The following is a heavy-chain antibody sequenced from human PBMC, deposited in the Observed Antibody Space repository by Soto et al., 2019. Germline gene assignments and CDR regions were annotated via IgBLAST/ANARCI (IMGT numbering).Heavy chain of an antibody. J-gene: IGHJ6*02. CDR3: ARGPYYDILTGYLYGMDV. V-gene: IGHV1-46*01. Sequence: GASVKVSCKASGYTFTSYYMHWVRQAPGQGLEWMGIINPSGGTANYAQKFQGRVTITADESTSTAYMELSRLRSDDTALYYCARGPYYDILTGYLYGMDVWGQGTTVTVSS. D-gene: IGHD3-9*01. CDR1: GYTFTSYY. CDR2: INPSGGTA.